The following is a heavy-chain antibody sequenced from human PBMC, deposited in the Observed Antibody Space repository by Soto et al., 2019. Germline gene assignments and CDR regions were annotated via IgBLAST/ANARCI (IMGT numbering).Heavy chain of an antibody. D-gene: IGHD5-12*01. CDR1: GGSISSYY. V-gene: IGHV4-59*01. CDR2: IYYSGST. Sequence: SETLSLTCTVSGGSISSYYWSWIRQPPGKGLEWIGYIYYSGSTNYNPSLKSRVTISVDTSKNQFSLKPSSVTAADTAVYYCAREGDGYNFDYWGQGTLVTVSS. CDR3: AREGDGYNFDY. J-gene: IGHJ4*02.